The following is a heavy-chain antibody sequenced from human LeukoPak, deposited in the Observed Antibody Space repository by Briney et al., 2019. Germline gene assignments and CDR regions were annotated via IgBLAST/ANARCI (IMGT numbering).Heavy chain of an antibody. V-gene: IGHV1-18*01. D-gene: IGHD6-6*01. Sequence: ASVKVSCKASGYTFTSYGISWVRQAPGQGLEWMGWISAYNGNTNYAQKLQGRVTMTTDTSTSTAYMELRSLRSDDTAVYYCARDSKQYSSSSGGEWGQGTLVTVSS. J-gene: IGHJ4*02. CDR3: ARDSKQYSSSSGGE. CDR1: GYTFTSYG. CDR2: ISAYNGNT.